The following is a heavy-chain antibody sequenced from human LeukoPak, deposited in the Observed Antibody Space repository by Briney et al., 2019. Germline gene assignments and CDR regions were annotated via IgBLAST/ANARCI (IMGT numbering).Heavy chain of an antibody. J-gene: IGHJ5*02. D-gene: IGHD3-22*01. CDR3: ARAMIVVVNCSDP. Sequence: ASVKVSCKASGYTFTGYYMHWVRQAPGQGLEWMGWINPNSGGTNYAQKFQGRVTMTRDTSISTAYMELSRLRSDDTAVYYCARAMIVVVNCSDPWGQGPRVTVSS. CDR2: INPNSGGT. V-gene: IGHV1-2*02. CDR1: GYTFTGYY.